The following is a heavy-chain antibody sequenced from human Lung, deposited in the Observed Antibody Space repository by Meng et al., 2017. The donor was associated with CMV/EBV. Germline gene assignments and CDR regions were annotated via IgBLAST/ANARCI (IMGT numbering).Heavy chain of an antibody. D-gene: IGHD2-2*01. CDR2: IYYSGST. CDR1: DGSISSSSYY. V-gene: IGHV4-39*07. CDR3: ARKLVVPAAIRNDAFDI. J-gene: IGHJ3*02. Sequence: SETLSLXCTVSDGSISSSSYYWGWIRQPPGKGLEWIGSIYYSGSTYYNPSLKSRVTISVDTSKNQFSLKLSSVTAADTAVYYCARKLVVPAAIRNDAFDIWGQGTMVTVSS.